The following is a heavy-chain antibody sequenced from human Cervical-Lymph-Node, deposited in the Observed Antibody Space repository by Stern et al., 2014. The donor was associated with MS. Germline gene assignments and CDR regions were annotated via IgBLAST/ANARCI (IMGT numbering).Heavy chain of an antibody. CDR1: GYRFINNW. J-gene: IGHJ4*02. CDR2: IYPGDSDV. Sequence: VQLVESGAEVRKPGDSLKISCKTSGYRFINNWIAWVRQVPGKGLEWIGIIYPGDSDVRDSTSFQGHVTISVDKSISTAYLQWSSLKASDTAVYYCARWSVACDSWGQGALITVSS. D-gene: IGHD2-21*01. CDR3: ARWSVACDS. V-gene: IGHV5-51*03.